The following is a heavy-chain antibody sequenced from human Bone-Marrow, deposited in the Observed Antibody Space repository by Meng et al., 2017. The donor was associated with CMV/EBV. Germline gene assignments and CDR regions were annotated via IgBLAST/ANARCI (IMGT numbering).Heavy chain of an antibody. Sequence: GGSLRLSCTGSGVILSDHWMTWIRQAPGKGLECVANINQDGGERHYVDSVKGRFTISRDNSKNTLYLQMNSLRAEDTAVYYCAKVQRELLWFGELLLIGKDVWGQGTTVTVSS. J-gene: IGHJ6*02. CDR2: INQDGGER. D-gene: IGHD3-10*01. CDR1: GVILSDHW. CDR3: AKVQRELLWFGELLLIGKDV. V-gene: IGHV3-7*03.